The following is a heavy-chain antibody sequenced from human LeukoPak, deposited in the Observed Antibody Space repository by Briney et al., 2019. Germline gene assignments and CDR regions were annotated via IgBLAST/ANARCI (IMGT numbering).Heavy chain of an antibody. J-gene: IGHJ5*02. CDR1: GGSFSGYY. Sequence: SETLSLTCAVYGGSFSGYYWSWIRQPPGKGLEWIGEINHSGSTNYNPSLKSRVTISVDTSKNQFSLKLSSVTAADTAVYYCARGYDYGVSWFDPWGQGTLVTVSS. CDR2: INHSGST. CDR3: ARGYDYGVSWFDP. D-gene: IGHD4-17*01. V-gene: IGHV4-34*01.